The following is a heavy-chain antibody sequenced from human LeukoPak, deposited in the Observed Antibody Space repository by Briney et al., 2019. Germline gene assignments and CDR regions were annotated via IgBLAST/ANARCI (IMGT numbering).Heavy chain of an antibody. Sequence: SVKVSCKASGGTFSSYAISWVRQAPGQGLEWMGGIIPIFGTANYAQKFQGRVTITADESTSTAYMELSSLRSEDTAVHYCARDREAAAVVLGYYYGMDVWGQGTTVTVSS. CDR3: ARDREAAAVVLGYYYGMDV. CDR1: GGTFSSYA. CDR2: IIPIFGTA. V-gene: IGHV1-69*01. J-gene: IGHJ6*02. D-gene: IGHD6-13*01.